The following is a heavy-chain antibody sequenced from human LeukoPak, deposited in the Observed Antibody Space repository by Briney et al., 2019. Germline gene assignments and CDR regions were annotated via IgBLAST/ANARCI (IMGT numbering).Heavy chain of an antibody. D-gene: IGHD4-11*01. CDR1: GGSVSSGTYY. Sequence: PSETLSLTCTVCGGSVSSGTYYWSWIRQPPGRGLEWIGYIYYSGSTNYNPSLKSRGTISVDTSKTQFSLKLSSVTAADTAVYYCARDRVRGNSNPFFDYWGQGTLVTVSS. CDR2: IYYSGST. J-gene: IGHJ4*02. CDR3: ARDRVRGNSNPFFDY. V-gene: IGHV4-61*01.